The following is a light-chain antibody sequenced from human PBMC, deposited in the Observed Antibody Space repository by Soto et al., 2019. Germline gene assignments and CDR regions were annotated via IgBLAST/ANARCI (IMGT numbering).Light chain of an antibody. Sequence: VLTQSAGAVSLNTGERATLSCRASQRVGSSYLAWYQQKPGQAPRVLIYGTSSRATGIPDRFSGSGSGTDFTLTISRLEPEYFAVYYCQQYTTSSWTFGQGTKVDIK. J-gene: IGKJ1*01. CDR1: QRVGSSY. V-gene: IGKV3-20*01. CDR3: QQYTTSSWT. CDR2: GTS.